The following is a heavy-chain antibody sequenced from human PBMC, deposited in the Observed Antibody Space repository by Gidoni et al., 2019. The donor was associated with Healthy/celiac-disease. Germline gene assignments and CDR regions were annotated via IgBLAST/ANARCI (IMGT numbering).Heavy chain of an antibody. D-gene: IGHD3-3*01. J-gene: IGHJ4*02. CDR1: GFTFSSYW. CDR2: INSDGSST. V-gene: IGHV3-74*01. CDR3: ASMRCLEWLRYFDY. Sequence: EVQLVESGGGLVQPGGALRLSCAASGFTFSSYWMHWVRQAPGKGLVWVSRINSDGSSTSYADSVKGRFTISRDNAKNTLYLQMNSLRAEDTAVYYCASMRCLEWLRYFDYWGQGTLVTVSS.